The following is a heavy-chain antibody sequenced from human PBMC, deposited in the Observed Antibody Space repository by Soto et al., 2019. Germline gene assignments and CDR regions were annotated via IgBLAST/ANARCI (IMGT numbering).Heavy chain of an antibody. V-gene: IGHV3-23*01. CDR1: GFTFSSFA. CDR3: ARVRDYGMDV. J-gene: IGHJ6*02. CDR2: ISGSGGNT. Sequence: ESGGGLEQPGGSLRLSCAASGFTFSSFAMSWVRQAPGKGLEWVSGISGSGGNTNFADSVKGRFTISRDKSKNTLHLQMNSLRTEDTAVYFCARVRDYGMDVWGQGTTVTVSS.